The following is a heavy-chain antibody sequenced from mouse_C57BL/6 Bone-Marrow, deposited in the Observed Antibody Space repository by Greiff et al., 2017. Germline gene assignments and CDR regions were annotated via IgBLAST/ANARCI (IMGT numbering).Heavy chain of an antibody. CDR1: GFTFSSYG. CDR3: ARHLHYYGSSYRFAY. J-gene: IGHJ3*01. V-gene: IGHV5-6*02. Sequence: DVMLVESGGDLVKPGGSLKLSCAASGFTFSSYGMSWVRQTPDKRLEWVATISSGGSYTYYPDSVKGRFTISRDNAKNTLYLQMSSLKSEDTAMYYCARHLHYYGSSYRFAYWAKGLWSLSLQ. CDR2: ISSGGSYT. D-gene: IGHD1-1*01.